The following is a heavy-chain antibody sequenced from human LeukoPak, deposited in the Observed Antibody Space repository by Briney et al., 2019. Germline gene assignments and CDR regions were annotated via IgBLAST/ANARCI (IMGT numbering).Heavy chain of an antibody. J-gene: IGHJ5*02. CDR1: GGSISSYY. D-gene: IGHD3-10*01. V-gene: IGHV4-4*07. CDR3: ARDRGLHGEVLFDP. CDR2: IYGSGNT. Sequence: SETLSLTCTVSGGSISSYYLSWIRQPAGKGLEWIGRIYGSGNTNYNPALKSRVTMSVDTSKNQFSLKARSVTAADTAVYYCARDRGLHGEVLFDPWGQGTLVTVSS.